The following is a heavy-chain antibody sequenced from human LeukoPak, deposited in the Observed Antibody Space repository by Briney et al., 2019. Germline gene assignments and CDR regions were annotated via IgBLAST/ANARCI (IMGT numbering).Heavy chain of an antibody. CDR2: ISGSGGST. D-gene: IGHD3-10*01. CDR3: AKFPLLWFGELFDY. Sequence: GGPLRLSCAASGFTFSSYAMSWVRQAPGKGLEWVSAISGSGGSTYYADSVKGRFTISRDNSKNTLYLQMNSLRAEDTAVYYCAKFPLLWFGELFDYWGQGTLVTVSS. J-gene: IGHJ4*02. CDR1: GFTFSSYA. V-gene: IGHV3-23*01.